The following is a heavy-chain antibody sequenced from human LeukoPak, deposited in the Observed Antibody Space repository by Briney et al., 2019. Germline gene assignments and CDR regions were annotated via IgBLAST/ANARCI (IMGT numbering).Heavy chain of an antibody. CDR1: GGSISSYY. Sequence: SETLSLTCTVSGGSISSYYWSWIRQPPGKGLEWIGYIYYSGSTNYNPSLKSRVTISVDTSKNQFSLKLSSVTAADTAFYYCARMWESSTWYYFDYWGQGTLVTVSS. D-gene: IGHD6-13*01. V-gene: IGHV4-59*08. CDR3: ARMWESSTWYYFDY. J-gene: IGHJ4*02. CDR2: IYYSGST.